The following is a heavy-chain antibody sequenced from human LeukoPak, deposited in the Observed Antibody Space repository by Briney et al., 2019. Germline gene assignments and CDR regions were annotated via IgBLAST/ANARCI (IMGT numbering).Heavy chain of an antibody. J-gene: IGHJ4*02. Sequence: SETLSLTCTVSGGSISSGYYYWSWIRQPPGKGLEGIGYIYYSGSTYYNPSLKSRVTISVDTSKNQFSLKLSSVTAADTAVYYCARVGYGSGSYYPDYWGQGTLVTVSS. CDR2: IYYSGST. CDR3: ARVGYGSGSYYPDY. V-gene: IGHV4-30-4*01. CDR1: GGSISSGYYY. D-gene: IGHD3-10*01.